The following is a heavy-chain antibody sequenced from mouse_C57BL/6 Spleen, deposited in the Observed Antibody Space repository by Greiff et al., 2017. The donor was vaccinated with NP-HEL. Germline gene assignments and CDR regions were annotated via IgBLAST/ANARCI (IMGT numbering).Heavy chain of an antibody. CDR2: IYPGDGDT. D-gene: IGHD2-2*01. CDR1: GYAFSSSW. J-gene: IGHJ2*01. V-gene: IGHV1-82*01. Sequence: QVQLQQSGPELVKPGASVKISCKASGYAFSSSWMNWVKQRPGKGLEWIGRIYPGDGDTNYTGKFKGKAPLPADKSSRTASMQLSSLTSEDSAVYFCASTMVTTGDYWGQGTTLTVSS. CDR3: ASTMVTTGDY.